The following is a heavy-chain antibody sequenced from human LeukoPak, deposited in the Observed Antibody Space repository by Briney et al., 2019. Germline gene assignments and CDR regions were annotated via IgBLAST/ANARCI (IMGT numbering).Heavy chain of an antibody. CDR2: INPNSGGT. V-gene: IGHV1-2*02. Sequence: ASVKVSCKASGYTFTSYYMHWVRQAPGQGLEWMGWINPNSGGTNYAQKFQGRVTMTRDTSISTAYMELSRLRSDDTAVYYCARDSRYEYQLLNPGLNWFDPWGQGTLVTVSS. CDR1: GYTFTSYY. J-gene: IGHJ5*02. D-gene: IGHD2-2*01. CDR3: ARDSRYEYQLLNPGLNWFDP.